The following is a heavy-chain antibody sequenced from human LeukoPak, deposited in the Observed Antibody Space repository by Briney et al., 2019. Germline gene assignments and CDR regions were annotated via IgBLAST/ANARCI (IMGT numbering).Heavy chain of an antibody. D-gene: IGHD6-19*01. CDR1: GYSFTNYW. J-gene: IGHJ4*02. Sequence: GESLKISCKVSGYSFTNYWIAWVRQMPGKGLGVMGVIYPGDSDTIYSPSFQGQVTISAAKSVSTTYLVWNSLKASDTAIFYCARRPWGASAWYFDYWGQGTLVTVSS. V-gene: IGHV5-51*01. CDR2: IYPGDSDT. CDR3: ARRPWGASAWYFDY.